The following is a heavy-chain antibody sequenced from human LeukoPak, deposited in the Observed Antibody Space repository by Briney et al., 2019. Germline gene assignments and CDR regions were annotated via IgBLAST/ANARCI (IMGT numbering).Heavy chain of an antibody. CDR2: TNPNSGGT. CDR3: ASAPMGELRPFDY. V-gene: IGHV1-2*02. J-gene: IGHJ4*02. CDR1: GYTFTCYY. D-gene: IGHD1-7*01. Sequence: ASVKVSCKASGYTFTCYYMHWVRQAPGQGLEWMGWTNPNSGGTNYAQKFQGRGSMTRDTSNSTAYMELSRLRSDDTAVYYCASAPMGELRPFDYWGQGTLVTVSS.